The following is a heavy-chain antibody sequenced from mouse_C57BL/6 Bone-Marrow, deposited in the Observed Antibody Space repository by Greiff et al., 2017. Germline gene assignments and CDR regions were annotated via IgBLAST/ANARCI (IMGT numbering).Heavy chain of an antibody. CDR1: GFTFSDYY. J-gene: IGHJ2*01. D-gene: IGHD3-2*02. CDR3: ARQELRLLYFDY. CDR2: ISNGGGST. V-gene: IGHV5-12*01. Sequence: EVQRVESGGGLVQPGGSLKLSCAASGFTFSDYYMYWVRQTPEKRLEWVAYISNGGGSTYYPDTVKGRFTISRDNAKNTLYLQMIRLKSEYTAMYYCARQELRLLYFDYWGQGTLLTVSS.